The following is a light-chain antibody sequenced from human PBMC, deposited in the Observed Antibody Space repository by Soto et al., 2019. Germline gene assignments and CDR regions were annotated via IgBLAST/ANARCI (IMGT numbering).Light chain of an antibody. V-gene: IGLV1-47*01. CDR3: GAWDDSRGGLHV. CDR2: KNY. J-gene: IGLJ1*01. CDR1: RSNIGNNY. Sequence: QSVLTQPPSASVTPGQRVTISCSGSRSNIGNNYVCWYQQVPGAAPKLLIYKNYQRPSGVPARFSGAKAGTSTSLATSGRRSADEAEYYCGAWDDSRGGLHVFGTGTKLTVL.